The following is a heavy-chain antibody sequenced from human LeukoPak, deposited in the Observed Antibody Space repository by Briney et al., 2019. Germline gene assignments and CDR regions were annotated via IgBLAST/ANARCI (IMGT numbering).Heavy chain of an antibody. CDR3: AKDIQLSA. CDR1: GFNFNDAA. CDR2: IVSSGRNT. J-gene: IGHJ3*01. V-gene: IGHV3-23*01. D-gene: IGHD5-24*01. Sequence: GGSLRLSCAASGFNFNDAAMTWVRQAPGKGLEWVSLIVSSGRNTYYTDSVRGRFTISRDNSKKTLSLQMNSLRVEDTAIYYCAKDIQLSAWGLGTMVTVSS.